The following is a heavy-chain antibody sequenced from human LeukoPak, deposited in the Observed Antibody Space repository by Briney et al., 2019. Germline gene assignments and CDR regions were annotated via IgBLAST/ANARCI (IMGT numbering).Heavy chain of an antibody. CDR2: INQGGSEK. Sequence: GGALRLSCAASRFTFSNYWMSWVREPAGKGREWVAIINQGGSEKYYLNSVKGRFSISRDNATNSLYLQMNSLRADDTAIYYCVRDGSGYDYWGQGTLVTVSS. D-gene: IGHD6-19*01. J-gene: IGHJ4*02. V-gene: IGHV3-7*05. CDR1: RFTFSNYW. CDR3: VRDGSGYDY.